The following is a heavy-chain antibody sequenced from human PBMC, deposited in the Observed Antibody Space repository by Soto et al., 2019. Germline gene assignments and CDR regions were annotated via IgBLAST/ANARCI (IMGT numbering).Heavy chain of an antibody. CDR3: ARGATVTQDDY. Sequence: SETLSLTCTVSGVSVSSGSFYWAWIRQPPGKGLEWIGFGSYSGTTNYKPSPKSRVTISVDTSRSQISLKVSSLTAADTAVYYCARGATVTQDDYWGQGTLVTVSS. CDR1: GVSVSSGSFY. V-gene: IGHV4-61*01. J-gene: IGHJ4*02. CDR2: GSYSGTT. D-gene: IGHD4-17*01.